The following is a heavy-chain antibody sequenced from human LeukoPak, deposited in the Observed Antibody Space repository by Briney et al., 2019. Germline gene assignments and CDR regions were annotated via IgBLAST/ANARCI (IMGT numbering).Heavy chain of an antibody. V-gene: IGHV3-30-3*01. J-gene: IGHJ5*02. CDR2: ISYDGSNK. CDR1: EFTFSSYA. Sequence: PGGSLRLSCAASEFTFSSYAMHWVRQAPGRGLEWVAVISYDGSNKYYADSVKGRFTISRDNSKNTLYLQMNSLRAEDTAVYYCARDQVAAGYVDWFDPWGQGTLVTVSS. D-gene: IGHD2-15*01. CDR3: ARDQVAAGYVDWFDP.